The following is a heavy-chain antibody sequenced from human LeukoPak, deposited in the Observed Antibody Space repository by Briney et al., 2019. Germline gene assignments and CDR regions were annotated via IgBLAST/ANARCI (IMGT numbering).Heavy chain of an antibody. J-gene: IGHJ4*02. CDR3: ARGGSTIVVVPASNLPSDY. V-gene: IGHV1-2*02. D-gene: IGHD2-2*01. CDR1: GYTFSGYY. Sequence: ASVTVSCTASGYTFSGYYVHWVRQAPGQGLEWMGWINPNTGATNYAQKFQGRVTMTRDTSISAAFLELSMLTSDDTAVYYCARGGSTIVVVPASNLPSDYWGQGTLVTVSS. CDR2: INPNTGAT.